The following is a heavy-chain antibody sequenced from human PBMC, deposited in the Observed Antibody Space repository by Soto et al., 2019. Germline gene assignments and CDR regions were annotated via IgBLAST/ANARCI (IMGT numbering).Heavy chain of an antibody. D-gene: IGHD1-26*01. CDR3: ARDLAWAFDS. CDR1: GFTFSTFS. J-gene: IGHJ4*02. V-gene: IGHV3-48*02. CDR2: IGGSGGSI. Sequence: GGSLRLSCAASGFTFSTFSMNWVRQAPGKGLEWLSYIGGSGGSISYADSVKGRFTISRDNGKNTLYLQMSSLRDEDTAVYYCARDLAWAFDSWGQGALVTVSS.